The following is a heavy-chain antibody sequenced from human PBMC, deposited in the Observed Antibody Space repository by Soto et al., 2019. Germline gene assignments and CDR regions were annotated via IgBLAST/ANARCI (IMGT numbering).Heavy chain of an antibody. CDR2: IIPIFGTA. CDR1: GGTFSSYA. V-gene: IGHV1-69*12. D-gene: IGHD6-13*01. Sequence: QVRLVQSGAEVKKPGSSVKVSCKASGGTFSSYAISWVRQAPGQGLEWMGGIIPIFGTANYAQKFQGRVTITADESTSTAYMELSSLRSEDTAVYYCAREGTEGAAAGSSGFDYWGQGTLVTVSS. J-gene: IGHJ4*02. CDR3: AREGTEGAAAGSSGFDY.